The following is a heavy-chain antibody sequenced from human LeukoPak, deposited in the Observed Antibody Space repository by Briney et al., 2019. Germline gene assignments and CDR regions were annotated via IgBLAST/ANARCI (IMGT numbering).Heavy chain of an antibody. J-gene: IGHJ4*02. V-gene: IGHV4-31*03. D-gene: IGHD5-12*01. Sequence: SETLSLTCTVSGGPISSGGYYWSWIRQHPGKGLEWIGYIYYSGSTYYNPSLKSRVTISVDTSKNQFSLKLSSVTAADTAVYYCARGGGYSGYDLDYWGQGTLVTVSS. CDR1: GGPISSGGYY. CDR2: IYYSGST. CDR3: ARGGGYSGYDLDY.